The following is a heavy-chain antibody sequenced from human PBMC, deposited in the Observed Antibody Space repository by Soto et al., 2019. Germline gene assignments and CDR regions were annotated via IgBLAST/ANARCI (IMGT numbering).Heavy chain of an antibody. Sequence: PGESLKISCKGSGYSFTSHWIGWVRQMPGKGLEWMGIIYPGDSDTRYSPSFQGQVTISADKSISTAYLQWSSLKASDTAMYYCARHRYYDSSGYYYTYKYYYYGMDVWGQGTTVTVSS. CDR2: IYPGDSDT. J-gene: IGHJ6*02. V-gene: IGHV5-51*01. D-gene: IGHD3-22*01. CDR3: ARHRYYDSSGYYYTYKYYYYGMDV. CDR1: GYSFTSHW.